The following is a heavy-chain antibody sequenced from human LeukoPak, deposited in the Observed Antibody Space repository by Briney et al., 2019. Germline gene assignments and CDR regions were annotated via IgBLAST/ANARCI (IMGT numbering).Heavy chain of an antibody. CDR3: ARGSGSSSGADY. Sequence: GASVKVSCKASGGTFSSHAISWVRQAPGQGLEWMGGIIPIFGTANYAQKFQGRVTITTDESTSTAYMELSSLRSEDTAVYYCARGSGSSSGADYWGQGTLVTVSS. V-gene: IGHV1-69*05. J-gene: IGHJ4*02. D-gene: IGHD6-6*01. CDR2: IIPIFGTA. CDR1: GGTFSSHA.